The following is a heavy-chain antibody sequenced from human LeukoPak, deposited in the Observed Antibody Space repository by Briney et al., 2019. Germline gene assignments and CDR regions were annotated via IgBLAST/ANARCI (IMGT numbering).Heavy chain of an antibody. CDR2: IYTSGST. V-gene: IGHV4-61*02. D-gene: IGHD4-17*01. CDR1: GGSISSGSYY. Sequence: PSEILSLTCTVSGGSISSGSYYWSWIRQPAGKGLEWIGRIYTSGSTNYNPSLKSRVTISVDTSKNQFSLKLSSVTAADTAVYYCARAPPGAGDFYWYFDLWGRGTLVTVSS. J-gene: IGHJ2*01. CDR3: ARAPPGAGDFYWYFDL.